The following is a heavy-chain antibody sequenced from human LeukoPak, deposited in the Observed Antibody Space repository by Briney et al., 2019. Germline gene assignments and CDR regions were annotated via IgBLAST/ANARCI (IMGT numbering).Heavy chain of an antibody. J-gene: IGHJ4*02. CDR2: ISAYNGNT. CDR3: ARAFAGSYYDY. D-gene: IGHD1-26*01. CDR1: GYTFTSYG. V-gene: IGHV1-18*01. Sequence: ASVKVSCKASGYTFTSYGISWVRQAPGQGLEWMGWISAYNGNTNYAQKLQGRVTMTTDTSTSTAHMELRSLRSDDTAVYYCARAFAGSYYDYWGQGTLVTVSS.